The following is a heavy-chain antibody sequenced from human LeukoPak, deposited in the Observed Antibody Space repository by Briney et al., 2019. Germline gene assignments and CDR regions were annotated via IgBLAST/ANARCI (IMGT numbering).Heavy chain of an antibody. CDR1: GGSFSGYF. CDR3: ARDLRRALDP. CDR2: VNHSGST. Sequence: PSETLSLTCAVYGGSFSGYFWTWIRQPPGGGLEWIGEVNHSGSTNFNPSLKSRVTISVDTSRNQFSLKLSSVTAADSAVYYCARDLRRALDPWGQGTLVTVSS. J-gene: IGHJ5*02. V-gene: IGHV4-34*01. D-gene: IGHD3-10*01.